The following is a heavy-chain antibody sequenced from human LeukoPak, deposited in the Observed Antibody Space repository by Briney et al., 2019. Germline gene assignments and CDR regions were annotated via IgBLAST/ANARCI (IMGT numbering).Heavy chain of an antibody. D-gene: IGHD6-19*01. CDR1: GGSISSSSYY. CDR3: ARGGHSSGPVREAFDI. J-gene: IGHJ3*02. V-gene: IGHV4-39*01. CDR2: IYYSGST. Sequence: AETQILTCTVSGGSISSSSYYWGWIRQPPGKGLEWIGSIYYSGSTYYNPSVKSRVTISVDTSKNQFSLKLSSVTAADTAVYYCARGGHSSGPVREAFDIWGQGTMVTVSS.